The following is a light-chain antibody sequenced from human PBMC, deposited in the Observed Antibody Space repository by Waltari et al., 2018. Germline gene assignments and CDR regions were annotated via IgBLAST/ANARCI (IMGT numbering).Light chain of an antibody. CDR3: QQSQSSPYT. J-gene: IGKJ2*01. V-gene: IGKV1-39*01. Sequence: DIQMSQSPSSLSASVGDRVTITCRASQNIKTFLNCYQQKPGKAPELLIYAATTLQSGVPSRFSGGGSGTDFTLTISSLQREDFATYFCQQSQSSPYTFGRGTKLDIK. CDR2: AAT. CDR1: QNIKTF.